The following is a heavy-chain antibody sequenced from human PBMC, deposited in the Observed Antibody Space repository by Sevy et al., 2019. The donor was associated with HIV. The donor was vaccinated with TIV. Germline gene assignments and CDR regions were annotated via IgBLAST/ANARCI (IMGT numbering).Heavy chain of an antibody. CDR3: AGGRFDSTGSFDAFDI. V-gene: IGHV3-23*01. D-gene: IGHD3-22*01. J-gene: IGHJ3*02. Sequence: GVSLRLSCAASGITFSGYAMNWVRQAPGKGLDWVSTIYGSAGVTYYADSVKGRFTISRDNSKNTLFLQMNNLRAEDTAVYYCAGGRFDSTGSFDAFDIWGRGTLVTVSS. CDR2: IYGSAGVT. CDR1: GITFSGYA.